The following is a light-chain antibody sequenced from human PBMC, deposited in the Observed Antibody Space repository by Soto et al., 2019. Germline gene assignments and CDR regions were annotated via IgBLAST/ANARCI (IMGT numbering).Light chain of an antibody. CDR3: GQGLQSPFT. CDR1: QSLLHSNGHKY. V-gene: IGKV2-28*01. CDR2: LGS. J-gene: IGKJ4*01. Sequence: DLVMIQSPLSLPVTPGEPASISCRSSQSLLHSNGHKYVDWYVQKPGESRQLLIYLGSTRASGFPDRFSASGSGTDFTLKISRVEAEDVGFYYCGQGLQSPFTFGGGTKVEIK.